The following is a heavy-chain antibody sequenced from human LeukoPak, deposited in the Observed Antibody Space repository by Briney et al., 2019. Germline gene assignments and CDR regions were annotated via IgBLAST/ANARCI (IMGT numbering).Heavy chain of an antibody. J-gene: IGHJ4*02. Sequence: GGSLRLSCAASGFTFSDYWMQWVRQAPGKGLEWVANIRQDGNEKYYVDSVKGRFTIFRDNAKNSLYLQMNSLRVEGTAVYYCARRYFDHWGQGTLVTVSS. V-gene: IGHV3-7*03. CDR2: IRQDGNEK. CDR1: GFTFSDYW. CDR3: ARRYFDH.